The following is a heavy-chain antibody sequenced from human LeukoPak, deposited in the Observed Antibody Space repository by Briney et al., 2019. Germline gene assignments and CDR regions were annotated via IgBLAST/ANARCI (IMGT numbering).Heavy chain of an antibody. D-gene: IGHD6-19*01. CDR1: GGSFSGYY. J-gene: IGHJ1*01. CDR2: IYTSGSI. CDR3: ARAYSSGWYEYFQH. Sequence: SETLSLTCAVYGGSFSGYYWSWIRQPAGKGLEWIGRIYTSGSINYNPSLKSRVTMSVDTSKNQFSLKLSSVTAADTAVYYCARAYSSGWYEYFQHWGQGTLVTVSS. V-gene: IGHV4-59*10.